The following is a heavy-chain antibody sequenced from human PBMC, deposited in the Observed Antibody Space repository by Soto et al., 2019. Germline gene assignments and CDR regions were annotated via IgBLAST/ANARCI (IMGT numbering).Heavy chain of an antibody. J-gene: IGHJ4*02. CDR2: IYYIGTT. Sequence: SETNSLTCSVSDGSVRSGGYYWSWIRQHPGKGLEWIGYIYYIGTTYYNPSLKSRVTISVDTSKNQFSLKLSSVTAADTAVYYCARTPDHWGQGTLVTVSS. D-gene: IGHD2-15*01. CDR1: DGSVRSGGYY. V-gene: IGHV4-31*03. CDR3: ARTPDH.